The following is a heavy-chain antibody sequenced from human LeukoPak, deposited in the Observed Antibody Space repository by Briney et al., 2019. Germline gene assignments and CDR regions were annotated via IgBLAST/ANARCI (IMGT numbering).Heavy chain of an antibody. J-gene: IGHJ4*02. Sequence: GGSLRLSCAASGFTFSTYSMHWVRQPPGKGLVWVSRINSDGSITNYADSVKGRFTISRDNVNNTLYLQMNSLRAEDTAVYYCARPGGSGWYSWGQGTLVTVSS. CDR1: GFTFSTYS. CDR2: INSDGSIT. CDR3: ARPGGSGWYS. V-gene: IGHV3-74*01. D-gene: IGHD6-19*01.